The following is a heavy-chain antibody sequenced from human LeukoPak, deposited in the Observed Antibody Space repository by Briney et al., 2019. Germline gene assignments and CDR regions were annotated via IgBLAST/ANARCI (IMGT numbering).Heavy chain of an antibody. D-gene: IGHD6-19*01. CDR1: GFTLTSYA. V-gene: IGHV3-23*01. CDR2: ISGSGSVGTT. CDR3: AKPPVAGNFYYYAMDV. J-gene: IGHJ6*04. Sequence: PGGSLRLSCVASGFTLTSYAVSWVRQAPGEGLEWVSAISGSGSVGTTYYADSVKGRFTISRDSSKNTMFLQMNSLRAEDTAIYYCAKPPVAGNFYYYAMDVWGKGTTVTVSS.